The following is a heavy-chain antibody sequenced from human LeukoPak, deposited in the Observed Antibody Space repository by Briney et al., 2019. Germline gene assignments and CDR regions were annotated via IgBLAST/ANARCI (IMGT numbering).Heavy chain of an antibody. CDR2: INAGNGYT. CDR1: GYTFTSYP. D-gene: IGHD1-7*01. Sequence: GASVKVSCKASGYTFTSYPMHWLRQAPGQRLEWMGWINAGNGYTKYSQKFQGRVTITRDTSANTAYMDLSSLRSEDTAVYYCARGGGLGELTTPPFDYWGQGTLVTVSS. CDR3: ARGGGLGELTTPPFDY. V-gene: IGHV1-3*01. J-gene: IGHJ4*02.